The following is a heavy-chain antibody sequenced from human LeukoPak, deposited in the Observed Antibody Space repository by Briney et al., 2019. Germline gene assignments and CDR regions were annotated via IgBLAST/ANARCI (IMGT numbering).Heavy chain of an antibody. D-gene: IGHD3-22*01. CDR1: GFTFSSYE. V-gene: IGHV3-48*03. CDR2: ISSSGSTI. CDR3: ARAKSTYYYDSSGYYSPYYFDY. Sequence: KPGGSLRLSCAASGFTFSSYEMNWVRQAPGKGLEWVSYISSSGSTIYYADSVKGRFTISRDNAKNSLYLQMNSLRAEDTAVYYCARAKSTYYYDSSGYYSPYYFDYWGQGTLVTVSS. J-gene: IGHJ4*02.